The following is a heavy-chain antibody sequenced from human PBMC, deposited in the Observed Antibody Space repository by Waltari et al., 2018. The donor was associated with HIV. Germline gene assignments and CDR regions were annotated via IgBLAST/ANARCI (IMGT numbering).Heavy chain of an antibody. J-gene: IGHJ5*02. CDR2: IYYSGST. CDR3: ARDYYDSSGYYYGYSP. CDR1: GGSISSYY. Sequence: QVQLQESGPGLVKPSETLSLTCTVSGGSISSYYWSWIRQPPGKGLEWIGYIYYSGSTTYNPSLKSRFTISVDPSKNQFSLKLSSVTAADTAVYYCARDYYDSSGYYYGYSPWGQGTLVTVSS. V-gene: IGHV4-59*01. D-gene: IGHD3-22*01.